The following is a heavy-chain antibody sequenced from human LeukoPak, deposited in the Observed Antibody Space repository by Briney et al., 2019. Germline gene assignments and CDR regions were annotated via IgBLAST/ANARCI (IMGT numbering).Heavy chain of an antibody. J-gene: IGHJ4*02. CDR2: IYSAGGT. CDR3: ATSTAWPGFFDY. CDR1: GFTVSSNY. D-gene: IGHD2-21*02. Sequence: PGGSLRLSCAASGFTVSSNYMSWVRQAPGRGLEWVSVIYSAGGTYYADSVKGRFTISRDNSKNTLYLQTNSLRAEDTAVYYCATSTAWPGFFDYWGQGTLVTVSS. V-gene: IGHV3-53*01.